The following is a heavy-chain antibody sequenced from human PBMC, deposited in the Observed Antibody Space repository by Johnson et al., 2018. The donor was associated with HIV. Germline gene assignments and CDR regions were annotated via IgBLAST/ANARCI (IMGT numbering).Heavy chain of an antibody. Sequence: EMQLVESGGDLIQPGGSLRLSCVAFGFTVSDNYMSWVRQAPGKGLEWVAIIYSGGTTYYADSVRGRFTISRDDSKNTIFLQMNSLTDADTAVYFCARDPGNLNCAGDCYPDDAFDIWGQGTMVTVSS. D-gene: IGHD2-21*02. CDR2: IYSGGTT. CDR3: ARDPGNLNCAGDCYPDDAFDI. V-gene: IGHV3-53*01. J-gene: IGHJ3*02. CDR1: GFTVSDNY.